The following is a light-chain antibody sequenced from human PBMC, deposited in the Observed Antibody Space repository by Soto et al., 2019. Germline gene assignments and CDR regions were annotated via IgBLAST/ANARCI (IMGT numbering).Light chain of an antibody. CDR3: QHYDKWLVT. V-gene: IGKV3D-15*01. CDR1: QTARSS. CDR2: DAT. J-gene: IGKJ4*02. Sequence: ATVSVSAGEGGTRSCRASQTARSSLRWYQQKPGQAPSLLISDATTGATGIPPRFSASGSGTDFTLTFSILHPEDIAFYYCQHYDKWLVTFGGGTKVDIK.